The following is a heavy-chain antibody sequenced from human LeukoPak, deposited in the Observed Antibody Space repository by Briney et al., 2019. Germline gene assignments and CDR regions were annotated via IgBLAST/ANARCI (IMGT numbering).Heavy chain of an antibody. D-gene: IGHD2-2*01. CDR3: ARVSRLRRHIAVVPAAMQDSDYDSSGQPLAY. V-gene: IGHV1-8*01. J-gene: IGHJ4*02. CDR2: MNPNSGNT. CDR1: GYTFISYD. Sequence: PRASVKVSCKASGYTFISYDINWVRQATGQGLEWMGWMNPNSGNTGYAQKFQGRVTMTRNTSISTAYMELSSLRSEDTAVYYCARVSRLRRHIAVVPAAMQDSDYDSSGQPLAYWGQGTLVTVSS.